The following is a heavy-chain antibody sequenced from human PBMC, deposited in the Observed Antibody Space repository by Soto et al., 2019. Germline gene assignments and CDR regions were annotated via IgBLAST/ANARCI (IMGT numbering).Heavy chain of an antibody. CDR2: IYPGDSDT. CDR1: GYSFTSYW. V-gene: IGHV5-51*01. Sequence: GESLKISCKGSGYSFTSYWIGWVRQMPGKGLEWMGIIYPGDSDTRYSPSFQGQVTISADKSISTAYLQWSSLKASDTAMYYCARHNYQLLSSGFSGYYYGMDVWGQGTTVTV. D-gene: IGHD2-2*01. CDR3: ARHNYQLLSSGFSGYYYGMDV. J-gene: IGHJ6*02.